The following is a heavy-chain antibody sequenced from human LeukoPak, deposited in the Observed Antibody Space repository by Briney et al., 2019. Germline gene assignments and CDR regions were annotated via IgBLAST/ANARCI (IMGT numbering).Heavy chain of an antibody. CDR3: ARDGTTPFDY. CDR2: INPSGGST. CDR1: GYTFTSYY. V-gene: IGHV1-46*01. Sequence: ASVKVSCKASGYTFTSYYMHWVRQAPGQGLEWMGIINPSGGSTSYAQKFQGRVTITADESTSTAYMELSSLRSEDTAVYYCARDGTTPFDYWGQGTLVTVSS. D-gene: IGHD2/OR15-2a*01. J-gene: IGHJ4*02.